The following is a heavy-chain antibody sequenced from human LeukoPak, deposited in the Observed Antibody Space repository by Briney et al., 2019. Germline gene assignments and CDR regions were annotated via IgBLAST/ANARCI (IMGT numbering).Heavy chain of an antibody. V-gene: IGHV3-30*18. CDR1: GFTFSSYG. CDR2: ISYDGSNK. D-gene: IGHD2-2*01. CDR3: AKSAGTSSVRGYFDY. Sequence: PGRSLRLSCAASGFTFSSYGMHWVRQAPGKGLEWVAVISYDGSNKYYADSVKGRFTISRDNSKNMLYLQMNSLRAEDTAVYYCAKSAGTSSVRGYFDYWGQGTLVTVSS. J-gene: IGHJ4*02.